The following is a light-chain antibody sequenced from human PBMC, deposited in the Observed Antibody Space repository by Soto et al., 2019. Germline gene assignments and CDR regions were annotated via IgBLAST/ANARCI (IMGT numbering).Light chain of an antibody. CDR1: QSISGW. V-gene: IGKV1-5*03. CDR3: QQYDGYSQK. J-gene: IGKJ1*01. CDR2: KPA. Sequence: DVQFTQSTCTLSASVGDRITITFRVSQSISGWLAWFHQRPGKSPKFLIYKPATLETSVPSRFRLSGSGSEFTLTINXLQPDDFATEYSQQYDGYSQKFGQGTK.